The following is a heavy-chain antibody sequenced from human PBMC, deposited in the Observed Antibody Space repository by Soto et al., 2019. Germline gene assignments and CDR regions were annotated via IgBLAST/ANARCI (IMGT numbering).Heavy chain of an antibody. Sequence: SETLSLTCTVSGGSISSGDYYWSWIRQHPGKGLEWIGYIYYSGSTYYNPSLKSRVTISVDTSQNHFSLTLNSVTAADTAVYYCARVPSNHYYYYMDVWGKGTTVTVSS. CDR1: GGSISSGDYY. D-gene: IGHD4-4*01. V-gene: IGHV4-31*03. CDR2: IYYSGST. CDR3: ARVPSNHYYYYMDV. J-gene: IGHJ6*03.